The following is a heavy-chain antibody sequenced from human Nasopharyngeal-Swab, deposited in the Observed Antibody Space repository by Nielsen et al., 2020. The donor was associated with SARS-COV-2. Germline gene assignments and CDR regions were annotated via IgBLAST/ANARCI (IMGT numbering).Heavy chain of an antibody. CDR1: GYTFTSYA. J-gene: IGHJ4*02. V-gene: IGHV1-3*01. CDR2: INAGNGNT. Sequence: ASVKVSCKASGYTFTSYAMHWVRQAPGQRLEWMGWINAGNGNTKYSLKFQGRVTITRDTSASTAYMELSSLRSEDTAVYYCARVRGSSGYRFDYWGQGTLVTVSS. CDR3: ARVRGSSGYRFDY. D-gene: IGHD3-22*01.